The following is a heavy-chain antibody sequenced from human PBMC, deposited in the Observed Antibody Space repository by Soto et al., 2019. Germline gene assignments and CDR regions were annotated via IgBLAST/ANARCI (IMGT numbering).Heavy chain of an antibody. Sequence: QEQLVESGGGVVQPGRSLRLSCAASGFALTPYAMHWVRQAPGKGLEWVAIISYDGSYRSYGDSVKGRFTISRDNSDYSLYLQMDTLRSEDTAVYYCARDWDRGGGSYLWKFDLWGRGTLVTVSS. CDR2: ISYDGSYR. J-gene: IGHJ2*01. CDR3: ARDWDRGGGSYLWKFDL. CDR1: GFALTPYA. V-gene: IGHV3-30-3*01. D-gene: IGHD1-26*01.